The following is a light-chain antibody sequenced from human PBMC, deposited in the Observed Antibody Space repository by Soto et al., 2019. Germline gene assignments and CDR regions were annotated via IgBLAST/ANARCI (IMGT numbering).Light chain of an antibody. V-gene: IGLV2-14*03. J-gene: IGLJ1*01. Sequence: QSALTQPASVSGSPGQSITISCTGASTDVDGYDYVSWYQQHPGQAPKLMIYDVNNRPSGVSYRFSGSKSGDTASLTNSGLQAEDDADYYCSSYTSSAPFYVFGTGTKLTVL. CDR3: SSYTSSAPFYV. CDR1: STDVDGYDY. CDR2: DVN.